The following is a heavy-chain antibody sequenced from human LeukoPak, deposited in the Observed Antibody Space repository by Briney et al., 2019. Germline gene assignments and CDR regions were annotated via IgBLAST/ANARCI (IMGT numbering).Heavy chain of an antibody. CDR3: ARLVMITFGGKGYYFDY. CDR2: IYYSGST. D-gene: IGHD3-16*01. V-gene: IGHV4-39*01. CDR1: GGSISSGTYY. J-gene: IGHJ4*02. Sequence: SETLSLTCIVSGGSISSGTYYWGWIRQPPGKGLEWIGSIYYSGSTYYNPSLKSRVTISVDTSKNQFSLKLTSVTAADTAVYYCARLVMITFGGKGYYFDYWGQGTLVAVSS.